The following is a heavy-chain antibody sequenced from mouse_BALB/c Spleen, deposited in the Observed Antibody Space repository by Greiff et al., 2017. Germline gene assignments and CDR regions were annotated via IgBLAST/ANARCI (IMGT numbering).Heavy chain of an antibody. J-gene: IGHJ3*01. Sequence: VQLQQPGAELVKPGASVKLSCQASGYTFPSYWMHWVQQRPGQGLEWIGEINPSNGRTNYNEKFTSKATLTVDKSSSTAYMQLSSLTSEDSAVYYCARVYDGYGGFAYWGQGTLVTVSA. CDR3: ARVYDGYGGFAY. D-gene: IGHD2-3*01. CDR2: INPSNGRT. CDR1: GYTFPSYW. V-gene: IGHV1S81*02.